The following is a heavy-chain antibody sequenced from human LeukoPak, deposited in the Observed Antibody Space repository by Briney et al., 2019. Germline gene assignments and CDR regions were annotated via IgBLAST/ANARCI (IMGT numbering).Heavy chain of an antibody. D-gene: IGHD2-2*01. V-gene: IGHV3-66*02. Sequence: PGGSLRLSCAASGFTFDDYGMSWVRQAPGKGLEWVSVIYSGGSTYYADSVKGRFTISRDNSKNTLYLQMNSLRSEDTAVYYCARDAAGFDYWGQGTLVTVSS. CDR1: GFTFDDYG. CDR3: ARDAAGFDY. J-gene: IGHJ4*02. CDR2: IYSGGST.